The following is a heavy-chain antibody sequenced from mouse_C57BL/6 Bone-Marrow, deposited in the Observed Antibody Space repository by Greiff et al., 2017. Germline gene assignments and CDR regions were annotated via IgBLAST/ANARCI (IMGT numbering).Heavy chain of an antibody. CDR2: IDPENGDT. J-gene: IGHJ1*03. V-gene: IGHV14-4*01. D-gene: IGHD1-1*01. CDR1: GFNIKDDY. CDR3: ARRGYYGSSSNWYFDV. Sequence: EVQLQQSGAELVRPGASVKLSCTASGFNIKDDYMHWVKQRPEQGLEWIGWIDPENGDTEYASKFPGKATLTVDTSSSTAYMQLSSLTSEDSAVYYCARRGYYGSSSNWYFDVWGTGTTVTVSS.